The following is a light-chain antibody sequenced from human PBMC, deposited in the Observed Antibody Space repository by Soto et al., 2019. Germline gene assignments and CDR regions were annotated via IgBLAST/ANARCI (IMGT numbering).Light chain of an antibody. CDR1: SSDVGGYNY. Sequence: QSALTQPASVSGSPGQSITISCTGTSSDVGGYNYVSWYQQHPGKAPKLMIYEVSNRPSGVSNRFSGSKSGNTASLTISGLQAEDEAAYYCSSYRSSSTPVVFGGGTKVTVL. V-gene: IGLV2-14*01. CDR2: EVS. J-gene: IGLJ2*01. CDR3: SSYRSSSTPVV.